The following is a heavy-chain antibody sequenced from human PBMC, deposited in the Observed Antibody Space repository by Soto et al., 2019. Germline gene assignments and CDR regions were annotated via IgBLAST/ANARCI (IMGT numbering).Heavy chain of an antibody. CDR2: IWYDGSNK. J-gene: IGHJ5*02. CDR1: GFTFSSYG. V-gene: IGHV3-33*01. D-gene: IGHD3-10*01. CDR3: ARDYSQLWFGEFSRFDP. Sequence: QVQLVESGGGVVQPGRSLRLSCAASGFTFSSYGMHWVRQAPGKGLEWVAVIWYDGSNKYYADSVKGRFTISRDNSKNTLYLQMNGLRAEDTAVYYCARDYSQLWFGEFSRFDPWGQGTLVTVSS.